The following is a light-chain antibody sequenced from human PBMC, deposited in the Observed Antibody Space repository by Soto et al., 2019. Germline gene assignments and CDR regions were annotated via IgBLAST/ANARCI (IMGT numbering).Light chain of an antibody. CDR2: GND. V-gene: IGLV1-40*01. CDR3: QSYDRGLTAYV. Sequence: QSVLTQPPSVSGAPGQRVTISCTGPSSNIGAGYEVHWYHQLPGTAPKFLVSGNDNRPSGVPDRLSASKSGTSGSLAITGLPAEDEGHYYCQSYDRGLTAYVFGTGTKGTVL. J-gene: IGLJ1*01. CDR1: SSNIGAGYE.